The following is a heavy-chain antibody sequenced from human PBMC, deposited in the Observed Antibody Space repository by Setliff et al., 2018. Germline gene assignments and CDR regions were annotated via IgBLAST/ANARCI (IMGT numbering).Heavy chain of an antibody. CDR2: LHTSGTT. CDR3: ARDNTIVGATDY. J-gene: IGHJ4*02. D-gene: IGHD1-26*01. CDR1: GYSISNGFY. V-gene: IGHV4-38-2*02. Sequence: SETLSLTCAVSGYSISNGFYWGWIRQSPVKGLEWIGRLHTSGTTVYNPSLKGRVTISADTSTNHFSLKLTSVTAADTAVYYCARDNTIVGATDYWGQGALVTVSS.